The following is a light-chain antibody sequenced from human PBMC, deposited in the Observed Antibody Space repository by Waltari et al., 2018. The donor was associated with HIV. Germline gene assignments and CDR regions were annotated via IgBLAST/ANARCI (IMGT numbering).Light chain of an antibody. CDR2: KAS. Sequence: DIQMTQSPSTLSAYVGDKVTIPCRASQSISNWLAWYQQKPGKAPKLLIYKASSLEIGVPSRFSGSGSGTEFTLTISSLQPDDFATYYCQQYDSFTFGQGTKLEIK. CDR3: QQYDSFT. CDR1: QSISNW. V-gene: IGKV1-5*03. J-gene: IGKJ2*01.